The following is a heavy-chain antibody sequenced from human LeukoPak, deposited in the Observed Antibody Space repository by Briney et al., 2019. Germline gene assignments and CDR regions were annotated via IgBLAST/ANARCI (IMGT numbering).Heavy chain of an antibody. CDR3: AREGSVAGKVFDY. Sequence: SETPSLTCTVSGGSISSSSYYWGWIRQPPGKGLEWIGSIYYSGSTYYNPSLKSRVTISVDTSKNQFSLKLSSVTAADTAVYYCAREGSVAGKVFDYWGQGTLVSVSS. D-gene: IGHD6-19*01. J-gene: IGHJ4*02. CDR1: GGSISSSSYY. V-gene: IGHV4-39*07. CDR2: IYYSGST.